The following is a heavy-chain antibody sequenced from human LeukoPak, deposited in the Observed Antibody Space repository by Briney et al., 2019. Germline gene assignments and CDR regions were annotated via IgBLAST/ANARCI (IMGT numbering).Heavy chain of an antibody. CDR3: ARRGGPGTGNAWGAFDI. J-gene: IGHJ3*02. CDR1: GYTFTSYG. Sequence: ASVKVSCKASGYTFTSYGISWVRQAPGQGLEWMGWISAYNGNTNYAQKLQGRVTMTTDTSTSTAYMELRSLRSDDTAVYYCARRGGPGTGNAWGAFDIWGQRTMVTVSS. D-gene: IGHD1-1*01. CDR2: ISAYNGNT. V-gene: IGHV1-18*01.